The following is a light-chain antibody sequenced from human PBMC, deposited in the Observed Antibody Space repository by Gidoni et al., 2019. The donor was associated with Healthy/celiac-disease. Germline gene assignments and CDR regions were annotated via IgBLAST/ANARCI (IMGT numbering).Light chain of an antibody. J-gene: IGKJ3*01. Sequence: DIVMTQSTDSLAVSLGERATINCKSSQSVLYSSNNKNYLAWYQQKPGQPPKLLIYWASTRESGVPDRFSGSGSGTDFTLTISSLQAEDVAVYYCQQYYSTLFGPGTKVDIK. CDR3: QQYYSTL. CDR2: WAS. CDR1: QSVLYSSNNKNY. V-gene: IGKV4-1*01.